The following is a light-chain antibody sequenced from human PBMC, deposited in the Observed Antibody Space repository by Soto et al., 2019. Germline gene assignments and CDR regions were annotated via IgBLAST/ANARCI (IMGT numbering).Light chain of an antibody. V-gene: IGKV1-12*01. Sequence: DIQMTQSPSSVSASVGDRVTITCRASQSISSSLAWYQQKPGKAPKLLIYAASSLQSGVPSRFSGSGSGTDFTRTISSLQPADFATYYCQQANSFPITFGQGTRLAI. J-gene: IGKJ5*01. CDR1: QSISSS. CDR2: AAS. CDR3: QQANSFPIT.